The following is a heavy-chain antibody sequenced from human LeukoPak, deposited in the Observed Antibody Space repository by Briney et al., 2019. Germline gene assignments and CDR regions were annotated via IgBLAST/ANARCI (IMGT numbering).Heavy chain of an antibody. CDR1: GFTFSSYA. J-gene: IGHJ4*02. CDR3: ARDKEVAGIFDY. Sequence: GASLRLSCAASGFTFSSYAMSWVRQAPGKGLEWVSSISSSSSYIYYADSVKGRFTISRDNAKNSLYLQMNSLRAEDTAVYYCARDKEVAGIFDYWGQGTLVTVSS. CDR2: ISSSSSYI. D-gene: IGHD6-19*01. V-gene: IGHV3-21*01.